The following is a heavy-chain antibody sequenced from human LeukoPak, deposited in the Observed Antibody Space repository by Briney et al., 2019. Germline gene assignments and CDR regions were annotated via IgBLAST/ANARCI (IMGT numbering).Heavy chain of an antibody. CDR3: ARRTVTRDWYFDL. CDR1: GFTFSDYY. J-gene: IGHJ2*01. Sequence: GSLRLSCAASGFTFSDYYMSWIRQAPGKGLEWVSYISSSGTTIYYADSVKGRFTISRDNAKNSLYLQMNSLRAEDTAVYYCARRTVTRDWYFDLWGRGILVTVSS. V-gene: IGHV3-11*01. D-gene: IGHD4-17*01. CDR2: ISSSGTTI.